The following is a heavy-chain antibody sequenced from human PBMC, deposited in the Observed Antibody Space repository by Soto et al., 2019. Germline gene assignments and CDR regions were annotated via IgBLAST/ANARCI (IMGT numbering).Heavy chain of an antibody. V-gene: IGHV4-59*12. CDR1: GASISSYH. CDR3: TRRVRATGLLDY. CDR2: ISNSGST. J-gene: IGHJ4*02. D-gene: IGHD4-4*01. Sequence: SETLSLTCTVSGASISSYHWSWIRQPPGKGLEWIGNISNSGSTNYNPSLKSRVTISVDTSKNQFSLKLTSVTAADTAVYYCTRRVRATGLLDYWGQGALVTVSS.